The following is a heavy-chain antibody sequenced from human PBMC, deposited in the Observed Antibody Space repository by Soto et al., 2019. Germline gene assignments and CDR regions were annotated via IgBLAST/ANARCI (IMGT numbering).Heavy chain of an antibody. CDR2: IYHSGST. CDR1: GGSISSSNW. Sequence: SETLSLTCAVSGGSISSSNWWSWVRQPPGKGLEWIGEIYHSGSTNYNPSLKRRVTISVDKSKNQFSLKLSSVTAADTAVYYWARWKYGSGSYYNGNYYYYGMDVWGQGTTVTVSS. CDR3: ARWKYGSGSYYNGNYYYYGMDV. D-gene: IGHD3-10*01. J-gene: IGHJ6*02. V-gene: IGHV4-4*02.